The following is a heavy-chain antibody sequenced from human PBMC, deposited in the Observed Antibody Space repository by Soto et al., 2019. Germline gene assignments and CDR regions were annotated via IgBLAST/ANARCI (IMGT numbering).Heavy chain of an antibody. CDR1: GGSFSGYY. D-gene: IGHD3-3*01. J-gene: IGHJ4*02. V-gene: IGHV4-34*01. CDR2: INHSGST. Sequence: SETLSLTCAVYGGSFSGYYWSWIRQPPGKGLEWIGEINHSGSTNYNPSLQSRVTISVDTSKNQFSLRLSSVTAADTAVYYCAREGPDDFWIQIKPEKFDYWGQGTLVTVSS. CDR3: AREGPDDFWIQIKPEKFDY.